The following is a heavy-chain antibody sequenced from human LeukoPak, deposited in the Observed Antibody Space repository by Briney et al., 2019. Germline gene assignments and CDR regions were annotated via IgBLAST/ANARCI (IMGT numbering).Heavy chain of an antibody. D-gene: IGHD3-3*01. CDR1: GFTFSSYS. V-gene: IGHV3-7*01. J-gene: IGHJ4*02. CDR2: IKQDGGEE. Sequence: GGSLRLSCAASGFTFSSYSMSWVRQAPGEGLEWVAHIKQDGGEENYVGSVKGRFTVSRDNAKNSVLLQMNSLRAEDTAVYYCARDPVGGLVIGSLSYFDYWGQGTLVTVSS. CDR3: ARDPVGGLVIGSLSYFDY.